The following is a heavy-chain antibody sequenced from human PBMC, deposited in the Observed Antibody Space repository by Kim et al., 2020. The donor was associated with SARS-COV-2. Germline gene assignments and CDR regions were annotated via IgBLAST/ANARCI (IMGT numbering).Heavy chain of an antibody. CDR3: ASGGEGSGSYRGYYYYGMDV. CDR2: IYYSGST. V-gene: IGHV4-59*01. Sequence: SETLSLTCTVSGGSISSYYWSWIRQPPGKGLEWIGYIYYSGSTNYNPSLKSRVTISVDTSKNQFSLKLSSVTAADTAVYYCASGGEGSGSYRGYYYYGMDVWGQGTTVTVSS. J-gene: IGHJ6*02. D-gene: IGHD3-10*01. CDR1: GGSISSYY.